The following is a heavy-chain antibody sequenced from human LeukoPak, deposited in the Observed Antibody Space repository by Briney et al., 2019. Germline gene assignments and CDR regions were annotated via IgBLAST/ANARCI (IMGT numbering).Heavy chain of an antibody. D-gene: IGHD6-6*01. CDR2: IYPGDSDT. CDR1: GYSFTNYW. Sequence: GESLKISCKASGYSFTNYWIAWVRRMPGKGLEWMGIIYPGDSDTKYSPSFQGQVTISADKSITTAYRQWSSLKASDTAIYYCARLIGGPARPGFDYWGQGTLVTVSS. V-gene: IGHV5-51*01. CDR3: ARLIGGPARPGFDY. J-gene: IGHJ4*02.